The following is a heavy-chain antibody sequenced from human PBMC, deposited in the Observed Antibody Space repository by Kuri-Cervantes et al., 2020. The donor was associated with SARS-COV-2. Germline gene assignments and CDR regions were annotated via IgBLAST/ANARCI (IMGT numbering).Heavy chain of an antibody. CDR1: GGSISSYY. Sequence: GSLRLSCTVSGGSISSYYWSWIRQPPGKGLEYIGYIYYSGSTYYNPSLKSRVTMSVDTSKNQFSLKLSSVTAADTAVYYCARDLWNTARGVYDCWGQGTLVTVSS. D-gene: IGHD5-18*01. CDR2: IYYSGST. V-gene: IGHV4-59*12. CDR3: ARDLWNTARGVYDC. J-gene: IGHJ4*02.